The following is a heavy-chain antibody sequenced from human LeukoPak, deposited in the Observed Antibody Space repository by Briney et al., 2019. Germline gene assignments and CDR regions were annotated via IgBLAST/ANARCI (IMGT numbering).Heavy chain of an antibody. CDR1: GFTFSTYW. Sequence: PGGSLRLSCAASGFTFSTYWMHWVRQPPGKGLVWVSRINSDGSSTIYADSVKGRFTISRDNAKNTLYLQMNSLRVEDTAVYYCARVPDGSVNYWGQGALVTVSS. CDR2: INSDGSST. J-gene: IGHJ4*02. D-gene: IGHD3-10*01. V-gene: IGHV3-74*01. CDR3: ARVPDGSVNY.